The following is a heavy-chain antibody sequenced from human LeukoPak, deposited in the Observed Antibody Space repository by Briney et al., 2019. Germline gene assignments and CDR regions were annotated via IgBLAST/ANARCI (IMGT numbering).Heavy chain of an antibody. CDR3: AKDRRLGIVVVVATFGMDV. CDR2: ISGSGGST. D-gene: IGHD2-15*01. CDR1: GFTFSSYA. Sequence: GGSLRLSCAASGFTFSSYAMSWVRQAPGKGLEWVSAISGSGGSTYYADSVKGRFTISRDNSKNTLYLQMNSLRAEDPAVYYCAKDRRLGIVVVVATFGMDVWGQGTTVTVSS. J-gene: IGHJ6*02. V-gene: IGHV3-23*01.